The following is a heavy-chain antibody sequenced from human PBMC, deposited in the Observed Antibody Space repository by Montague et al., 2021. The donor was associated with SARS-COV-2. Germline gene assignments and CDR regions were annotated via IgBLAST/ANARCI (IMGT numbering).Heavy chain of an antibody. CDR3: VRDHPYGCSRGAYDI. CDR1: GGSITGYY. D-gene: IGHD4-17*01. Sequence: SETLFLTCTVSGGSITGYYWSWLRRSPGKGLEWISYIYECCAGNYNPSLSSRVSISTDNSKNQLSLKVNAVTAADTAVYYCVRDHPYGCSRGAYDIWGPGTVVTVSS. V-gene: IGHV4-59*01. J-gene: IGHJ3*02. CDR2: IYECCAG.